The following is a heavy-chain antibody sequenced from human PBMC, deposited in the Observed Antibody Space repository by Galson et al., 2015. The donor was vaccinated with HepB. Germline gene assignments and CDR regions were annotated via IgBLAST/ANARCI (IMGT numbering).Heavy chain of an antibody. CDR1: GFTFSSYS. CDR2: ISSSSSYI. CDR3: ARDLSRSPPAATVADDAFDI. Sequence: LRLSCAASGFTFSSYSMNRVRQAPGKGLEWVSSISSSSSYIYYADSVKGRFTISRDNAKNSLYLQMNSLRAEDTAVYYCARDLSRSPPAATVADDAFDIWGQGTMVTVSS. D-gene: IGHD2-2*01. V-gene: IGHV3-21*01. J-gene: IGHJ3*02.